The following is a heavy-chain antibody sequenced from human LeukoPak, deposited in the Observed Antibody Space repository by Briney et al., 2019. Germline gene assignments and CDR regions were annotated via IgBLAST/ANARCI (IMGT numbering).Heavy chain of an antibody. D-gene: IGHD2-15*01. Sequence: GGSLRLSCAASGFSFSGYNMSWICQAPGKGLEWISYISSSGGTTIYYADSVKGRFTLSRHNAENSLYLRMDSLRAEDTAVYYCTRFRGYCSGATCYPYYFDYWGQGTLVTVSS. V-gene: IGHV3-11*01. CDR2: ISSSGGTTI. J-gene: IGHJ4*02. CDR1: GFSFSGYN. CDR3: TRFRGYCSGATCYPYYFDY.